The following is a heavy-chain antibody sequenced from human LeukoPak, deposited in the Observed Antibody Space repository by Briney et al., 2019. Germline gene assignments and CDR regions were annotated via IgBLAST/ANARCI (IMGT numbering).Heavy chain of an antibody. Sequence: PSETLSLTCAVYGGAFSGYYWSWLRQPPGKGLEWIGEINHSGSTNYDPSLKSRVTMSVDMSKSQFSLNLSSVTAADTAVFYCASEACTGGSCYPDYWGQGPLVTVS. D-gene: IGHD2-15*01. J-gene: IGHJ4*02. CDR2: INHSGST. CDR3: ASEACTGGSCYPDY. V-gene: IGHV4-34*01. CDR1: GGAFSGYY.